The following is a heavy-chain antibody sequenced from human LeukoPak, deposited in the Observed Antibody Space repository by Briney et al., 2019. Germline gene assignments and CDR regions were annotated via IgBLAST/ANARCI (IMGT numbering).Heavy chain of an antibody. Sequence: PSETLSLTCTVSGGSISSYYWSWIRQPPGKGLEWIGYIYYSGSTNYNPSPKSRVTISVDTSKNQFSLKLSSVTAADTAVYYCARVAARAYYYYYMDVWGKGTTVTVSS. CDR2: IYYSGST. CDR1: GGSISSYY. J-gene: IGHJ6*03. V-gene: IGHV4-59*01. CDR3: ARVAARAYYYYYMDV. D-gene: IGHD6-6*01.